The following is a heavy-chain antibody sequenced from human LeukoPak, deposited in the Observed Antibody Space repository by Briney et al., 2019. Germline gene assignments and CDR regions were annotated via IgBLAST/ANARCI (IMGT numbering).Heavy chain of an antibody. CDR2: IYYSGST. CDR1: GGSFSGNY. Sequence: SETLSLTCAVYGGSFSGNYWSWIRQPPGKGLEWIGYIYYSGSTNYNPSLKGRVTISADTSKNQFSLKLSTVTAADTAVYYCARGQLAVAGALNCWGQGTLVTVSS. CDR3: ARGQLAVAGALNC. D-gene: IGHD6-19*01. J-gene: IGHJ4*02. V-gene: IGHV4-59*01.